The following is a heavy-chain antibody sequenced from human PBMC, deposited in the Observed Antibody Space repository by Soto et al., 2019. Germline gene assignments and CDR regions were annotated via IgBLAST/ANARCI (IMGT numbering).Heavy chain of an antibody. J-gene: IGHJ6*02. Sequence: SETLSLTCTVSGGSISSYYWSWIRQPPGKRLEWIGYIDYSGSTNYKSSLKSRVTISVDTSKNQFYLRLSSVTAADTAVYYCARYCASTSCHPHYYHGMDVWGQGTTVTVSS. V-gene: IGHV4-59*01. CDR1: GGSISSYY. CDR2: IDYSGST. CDR3: ARYCASTSCHPHYYHGMDV. D-gene: IGHD2-2*01.